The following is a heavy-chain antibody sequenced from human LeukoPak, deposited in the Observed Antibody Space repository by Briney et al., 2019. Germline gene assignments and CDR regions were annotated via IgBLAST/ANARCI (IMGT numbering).Heavy chain of an antibody. D-gene: IGHD2-2*01. Sequence: ASVKVSCKTSGYTFTSHDINWVRQATGQGLGWMGWMSPLTGNTGSAQAFQGRVSLTRNASTNTAYMELSSLTSQDTAVYYCARKRTGTSYNFDSWGQGTLVTVSS. CDR2: MSPLTGNT. J-gene: IGHJ4*02. V-gene: IGHV1-8*01. CDR3: ARKRTGTSYNFDS. CDR1: GYTFTSHD.